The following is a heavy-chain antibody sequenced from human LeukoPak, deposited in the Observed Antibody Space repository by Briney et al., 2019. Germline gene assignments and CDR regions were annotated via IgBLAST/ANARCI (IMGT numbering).Heavy chain of an antibody. D-gene: IGHD1-14*01. CDR3: ARALGGSPGHRPNLFDY. CDR1: GYSISSGYY. CDR2: IYHSGST. V-gene: IGHV4-38-2*02. Sequence: TSETLSLTCTVSGYSISSGYYWGWIRQPPGKGLEWIGSIYHSGSTYYNPSLKSRVTISVDTSKNQFSLKLSSVTAADTAVYYCARALGGSPGHRPNLFDYWGQGTLVTVSS. J-gene: IGHJ4*02.